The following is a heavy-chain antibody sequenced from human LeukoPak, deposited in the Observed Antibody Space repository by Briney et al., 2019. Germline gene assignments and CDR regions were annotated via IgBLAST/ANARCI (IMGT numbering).Heavy chain of an antibody. CDR1: GYTFIGYY. V-gene: IGHV1-2*02. D-gene: IGHD3-16*01. Sequence: GSVKVSCKASGYTFIGYYMHGVRQAPGQGPEWMGWIDPKSGGTNYAQKFQGRVTMTRDTSISTVYMQVNSLRSDDMAVYYCAPTDVSYFDCWGQGTLVTVSS. CDR2: IDPKSGGT. CDR3: APTDVSYFDC. J-gene: IGHJ4*02.